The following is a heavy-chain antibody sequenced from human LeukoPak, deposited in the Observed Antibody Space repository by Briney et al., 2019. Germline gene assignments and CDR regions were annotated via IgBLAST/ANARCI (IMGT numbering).Heavy chain of an antibody. Sequence: SETLSLTCAVYGGSFSGYYWSWIRQPPGKGLEWIGEINHSGSTNYNPSLKSRVTISVDTSKNQFSLKLSSVTAADTAVYYCARSIGRQQLVRGWFDPWGQGTLVTVSS. CDR2: INHSGST. J-gene: IGHJ5*02. CDR1: GGSFSGYY. V-gene: IGHV4-34*01. CDR3: ARSIGRQQLVRGWFDP. D-gene: IGHD6-13*01.